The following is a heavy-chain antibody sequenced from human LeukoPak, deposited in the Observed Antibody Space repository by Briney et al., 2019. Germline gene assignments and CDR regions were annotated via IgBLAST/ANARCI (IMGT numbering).Heavy chain of an antibody. Sequence: PSETLSLTCTVSGGSVSSGSFRWSWIRQPPGKGLEWIGYIDYSGSTSYNSSLNSRVTISVDTSQNQFSLKLSSVTAADTAMYYCARVGTVLLNFDYWGQGILVTVSP. CDR1: GGSVSSGSFR. CDR2: IDYSGST. D-gene: IGHD4-17*01. J-gene: IGHJ4*02. V-gene: IGHV4-61*01. CDR3: ARVGTVLLNFDY.